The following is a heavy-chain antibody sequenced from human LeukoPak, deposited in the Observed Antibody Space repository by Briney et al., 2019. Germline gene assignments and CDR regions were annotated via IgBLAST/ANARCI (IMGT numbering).Heavy chain of an antibody. V-gene: IGHV4-31*03. J-gene: IGHJ4*02. D-gene: IGHD3-22*01. Sequence: SETLSLTCTVSGGSISSGGYYWSWIRQHPGKGLEWIGYIYYGGSTYYNPSLKSRVTISVDTSKNQFSLKLSSVTAADTAVYYCAREVVYDSSGYQDYWGQGTLVTVSS. CDR2: IYYGGST. CDR3: AREVVYDSSGYQDY. CDR1: GGSISSGGYY.